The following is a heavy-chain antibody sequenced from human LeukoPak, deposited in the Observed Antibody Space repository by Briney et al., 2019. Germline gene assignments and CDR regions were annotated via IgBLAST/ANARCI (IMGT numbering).Heavy chain of an antibody. Sequence: GGSLRLSCAASGFTFSRYAMHWVRQAPGKGLEWVSFIRFDGSNRYYADSVKGRFTISRDNSKNTVYLQMNSLRAEDTAVYYCATDCSSTSCYLYFQHWGQGTLVTVSS. CDR2: IRFDGSNR. CDR1: GFTFSRYA. D-gene: IGHD2-2*01. J-gene: IGHJ1*01. CDR3: ATDCSSTSCYLYFQH. V-gene: IGHV3-30*02.